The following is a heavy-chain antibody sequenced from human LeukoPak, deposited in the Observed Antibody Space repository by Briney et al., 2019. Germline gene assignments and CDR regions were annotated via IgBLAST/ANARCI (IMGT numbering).Heavy chain of an antibody. CDR1: GYTFTSYG. CDR3: ARAYYGGNRPTDY. CDR2: ISAYNGNT. V-gene: IGHV1-18*01. Sequence: ASVKVSCKASGYTFTSYGISWVRQAPGQGLEWMGRISAYNGNTDYAQKFQGRVTMTTDTSTSTAYMEVRSLRSDDTAVYYCARAYYGGNRPTDYWGQGTLVTVS. J-gene: IGHJ4*02. D-gene: IGHD4-23*01.